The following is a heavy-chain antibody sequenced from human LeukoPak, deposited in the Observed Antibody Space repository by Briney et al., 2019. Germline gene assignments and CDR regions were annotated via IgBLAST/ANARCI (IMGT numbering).Heavy chain of an antibody. CDR3: ARSVGIAVAAPPATIDY. CDR1: GFTFSSYE. D-gene: IGHD6-19*01. CDR2: ISSSGSTI. V-gene: IGHV3-48*03. J-gene: IGHJ4*02. Sequence: GGSLRLSCAASGFTFSSYEMNWVRQAPGKGLEWVSYISSSGSTIYYADSVKGRFTISRDNAKNSLYLQMNSLRAEDTAVYYCARSVGIAVAAPPATIDYWGQGTLVTVSS.